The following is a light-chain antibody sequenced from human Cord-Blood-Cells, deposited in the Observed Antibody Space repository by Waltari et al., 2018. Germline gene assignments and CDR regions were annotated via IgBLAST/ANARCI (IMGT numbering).Light chain of an antibody. CDR3: CSYAGSSTWV. CDR1: SSDVGRYNL. V-gene: IGLV2-23*01. Sequence: QSALTQPASASGSPGQSITIPCTGTSSDVGRYNLVSWYQQHPGKAPKLMIYEGSKRPSGVSNRFSGSKSGNTASLTISGLQAEDEADYYCCSYAGSSTWVFGGGTKLTVL. CDR2: EGS. J-gene: IGLJ3*02.